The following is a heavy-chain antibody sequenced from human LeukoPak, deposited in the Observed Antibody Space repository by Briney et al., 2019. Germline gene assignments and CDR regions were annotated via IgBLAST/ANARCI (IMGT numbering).Heavy chain of an antibody. CDR3: ARVFAHGWSDY. CDR1: GGSISPDY. D-gene: IGHD3-3*01. J-gene: IGHJ4*02. Sequence: SGTLSLTCTVSGGSISPDYWRWIRQPPGGGLEWIGYIYYSGTTKYNPSLKSRVTISVDTSKNQFSLKLKSVTAADTAVYYCARVFAHGWSDYWGQGALVTVSS. CDR2: IYYSGTT. V-gene: IGHV4-59*01.